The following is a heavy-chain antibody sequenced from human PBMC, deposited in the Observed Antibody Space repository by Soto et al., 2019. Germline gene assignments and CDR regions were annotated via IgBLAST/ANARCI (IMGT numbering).Heavy chain of an antibody. J-gene: IGHJ6*02. CDR1: GYTFTGYY. D-gene: IGHD6-13*01. CDR2: INPNSGGT. Sequence: ASVKVSCKASGYTFTGYYMHWVRQAPGQGLEWMGWINPNSGGTNYAQKFQGWVTMTRDTSISTAYMELSRLRSDDTAVYYCAREREEVIAAAGHYGMDVWGQGTTVTVSS. CDR3: AREREEVIAAAGHYGMDV. V-gene: IGHV1-2*04.